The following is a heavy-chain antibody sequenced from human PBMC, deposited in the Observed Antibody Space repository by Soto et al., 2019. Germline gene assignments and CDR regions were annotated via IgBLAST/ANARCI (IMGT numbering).Heavy chain of an antibody. V-gene: IGHV3-7*01. CDR3: ATDLGYGDEYFQH. J-gene: IGHJ1*01. Sequence: EVQLVESGGGLVQPGGSLRLSCAASGFTFSSYWMSWVRQAPGKGLEWVANIKQDGSEKYYVDSVKGRFTISRDNAKNSLYLQMNSLRAEDTAVYYCATDLGYGDEYFQHWGQRTLVTVSS. CDR2: IKQDGSEK. CDR1: GFTFSSYW. D-gene: IGHD4-17*01.